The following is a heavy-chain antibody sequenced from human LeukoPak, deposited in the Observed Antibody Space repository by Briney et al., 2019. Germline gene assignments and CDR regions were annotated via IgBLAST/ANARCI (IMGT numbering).Heavy chain of an antibody. CDR2: INPNSGGT. Sequence: GASVKVSCKASGYTFTGYYMHWVRQAPGQGLEWMGWINPNSGGTNYAQKFQGRVTMTRDTSISTAYMEVSRLRSDDTAVYYCARVHSIAVAGTLGYWGQGTLVTVSS. J-gene: IGHJ4*02. CDR1: GYTFTGYY. D-gene: IGHD6-19*01. V-gene: IGHV1-2*02. CDR3: ARVHSIAVAGTLGY.